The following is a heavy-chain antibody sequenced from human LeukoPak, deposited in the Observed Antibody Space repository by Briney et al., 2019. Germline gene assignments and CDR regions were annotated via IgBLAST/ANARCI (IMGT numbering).Heavy chain of an antibody. CDR3: AREGGYYDSSGYYSVY. CDR2: IIHIHGIA. Sequence: ASVKVSCKASGGTFSSYAISWLRQAPGQGLEWMGSIIHIHGIANYAQKFQGRVTITADKSTSTAYMELSSLRSEDTAVYYCAREGGYYDSSGYYSVYWGQGTLVTVSS. J-gene: IGHJ4*02. CDR1: GGTFSSYA. V-gene: IGHV1-69*04. D-gene: IGHD3-22*01.